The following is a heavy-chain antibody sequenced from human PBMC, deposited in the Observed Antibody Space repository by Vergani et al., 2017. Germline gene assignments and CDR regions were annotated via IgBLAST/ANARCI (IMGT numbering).Heavy chain of an antibody. CDR2: IIPIFGTA. CDR1: GGTFSSYA. V-gene: IGHV1-69*01. D-gene: IGHD3-3*01. Sequence: QVQLVQSGAEVKKPGSSVKVSCKASGGTFSSYAISWVRQAPGQGLEWMGGIIPIFGTANYAQKFQGRVTITADESTSTAYMELSSLRSEDTAVYYCARLPYYXDFWGGYRADAFDIWGQGTMVTVSS. CDR3: ARLPYYXDFWGGYRADAFDI. J-gene: IGHJ3*02.